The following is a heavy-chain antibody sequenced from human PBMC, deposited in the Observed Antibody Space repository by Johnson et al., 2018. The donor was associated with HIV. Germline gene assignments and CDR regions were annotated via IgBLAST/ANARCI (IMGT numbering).Heavy chain of an antibody. D-gene: IGHD2-15*01. CDR3: AKLQYCISGSCYFDALDI. Sequence: QVQLVESGGGLVKPGGSLRLSCAASGFTFSVYYMSWIRQAPGKGLEWVSYISSSGSTIYYADSVKGRFTISRDNAKNSLYLQMNTLTAEDTAVYYCAKLQYCISGSCYFDALDIWGQGTMVTVSS. J-gene: IGHJ3*02. V-gene: IGHV3-11*04. CDR1: GFTFSVYY. CDR2: ISSSGSTI.